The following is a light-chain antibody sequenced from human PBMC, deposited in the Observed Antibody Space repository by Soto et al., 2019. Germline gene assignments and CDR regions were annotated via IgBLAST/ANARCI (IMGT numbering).Light chain of an antibody. V-gene: IGLV2-14*01. J-gene: IGLJ3*02. CDR2: GVS. CDR1: NSDIGGHNF. CDR3: SSYTFSNTWV. Sequence: QSVLTQPASVSESLGQSITISCSGTNSDIGGHNFVSWHQQLPGKTPKVLIYGVSNRPPGISNRFSGSKSGNTASLTISGLQAEDEADYYCSSYTFSNTWVFGGGTKVTVL.